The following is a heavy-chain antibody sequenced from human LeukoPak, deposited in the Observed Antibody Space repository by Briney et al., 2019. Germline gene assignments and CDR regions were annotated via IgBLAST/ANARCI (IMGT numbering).Heavy chain of an antibody. CDR2: ISAYNGNT. CDR1: GYTFTSYG. CDR3: AREKVRGSYYFDY. V-gene: IGHV1-18*01. D-gene: IGHD3-10*01. J-gene: IGHJ4*02. Sequence: GASVKVSCKASGYTFTSYGISWVRQAPGQGLEWMGWISAYNGNTNYAQKLQGRVTMTRDTSTSTVYMELSSLRSEDTAVYYCAREKVRGSYYFDYWGQGTLVTVSS.